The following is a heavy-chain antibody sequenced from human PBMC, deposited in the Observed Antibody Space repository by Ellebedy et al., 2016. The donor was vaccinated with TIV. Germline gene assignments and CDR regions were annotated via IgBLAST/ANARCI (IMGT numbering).Heavy chain of an antibody. D-gene: IGHD6-19*01. V-gene: IGHV3-7*01. Sequence: GESLKISCAVSGFTFSNFWMSWVRQAPGKGLEWVANIKQDGSEKYYVDSVKGRFTISRDNAKNSLYLRMNSLRAEDTAVYYCSSSGRRAFDIWGQGTMVTVSS. CDR3: SSSGRRAFDI. J-gene: IGHJ3*02. CDR2: IKQDGSEK. CDR1: GFTFSNFW.